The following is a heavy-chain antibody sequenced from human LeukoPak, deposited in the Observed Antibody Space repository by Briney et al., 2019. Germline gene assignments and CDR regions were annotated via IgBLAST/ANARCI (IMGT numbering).Heavy chain of an antibody. J-gene: IGHJ4*02. Sequence: PGRSMRLSCAASGFTFSSYGMHWVRQAPGKGLEWVAVIWYDGSNKYYADSVKGRLTISRDNSKNTPYLQMNSLRAEDTAVYYCARGPSYSYGKDFDYWGRGTLVTVSS. CDR3: ARGPSYSYGKDFDY. CDR2: IWYDGSNK. CDR1: GFTFSSYG. D-gene: IGHD5-18*01. V-gene: IGHV3-33*01.